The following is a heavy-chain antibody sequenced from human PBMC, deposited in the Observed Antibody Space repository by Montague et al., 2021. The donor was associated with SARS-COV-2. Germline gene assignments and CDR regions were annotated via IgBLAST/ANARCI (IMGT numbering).Heavy chain of an antibody. Sequence: TLSLTRTLSGGSISSGGYYWSWIRQHPGKGLEWIGYIYYSGSTYYNPSLKSRVTISVDTSKNQFSLKLSPVTAADTAVYYCARGGSYSSGWYGVDYYYGMDVWGQGTTVTVSS. V-gene: IGHV4-31*03. J-gene: IGHJ6*02. CDR3: ARGGSYSSGWYGVDYYYGMDV. CDR1: GGSISSGGYY. D-gene: IGHD6-19*01. CDR2: IYYSGST.